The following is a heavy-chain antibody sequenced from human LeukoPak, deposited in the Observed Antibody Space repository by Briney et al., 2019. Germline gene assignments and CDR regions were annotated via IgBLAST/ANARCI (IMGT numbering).Heavy chain of an antibody. CDR3: ARDRTGTYDY. D-gene: IGHD1-1*01. CDR1: GGSISSYY. J-gene: IGHJ4*02. V-gene: IGHV4-59*01. Sequence: SETLSLTRTVSGGSISSYYWSWIRQPPGKGLEWIGYIYYSGSTNYNPSLKSRVTISVDTSKNQFSLKLSSVTAADTAVYYCARDRTGTYDYWGQGTLVTVSS. CDR2: IYYSGST.